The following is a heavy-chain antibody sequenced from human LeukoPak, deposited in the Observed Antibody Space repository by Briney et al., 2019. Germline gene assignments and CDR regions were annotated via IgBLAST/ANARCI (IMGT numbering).Heavy chain of an antibody. D-gene: IGHD3-22*01. Sequence: PSETLSLTCTVSGGSISSGSYYWSWIRQPAGKGLEWIGRIYTSGSTNYNPSLNSRVTISVDTSKNQFSLKLSSVTTAETAVYYCARGWGYYDSSGYYYGGDAFDIWGQGTMVTVSS. CDR3: ARGWGYYDSSGYYYGGDAFDI. J-gene: IGHJ3*02. CDR1: GGSISSGSYY. CDR2: IYTSGST. V-gene: IGHV4-61*02.